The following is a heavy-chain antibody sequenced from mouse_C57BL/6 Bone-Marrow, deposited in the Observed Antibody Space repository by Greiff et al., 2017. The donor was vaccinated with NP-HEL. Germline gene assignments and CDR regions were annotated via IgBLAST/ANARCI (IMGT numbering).Heavy chain of an antibody. Sequence: EVQLVESGPELVKPGASVKISCKASGYSFTGYYMNWVKQSPEKSLEWIGEINPSTGGTTYNQKFKAKATLTVDKSSSTAYMQLKSLTSEDSAVYYCATGGNLAWFAYWGQGTLVTVSA. CDR3: ATGGNLAWFAY. V-gene: IGHV1-42*01. J-gene: IGHJ3*01. CDR1: GYSFTGYY. CDR2: INPSTGGT. D-gene: IGHD2-1*01.